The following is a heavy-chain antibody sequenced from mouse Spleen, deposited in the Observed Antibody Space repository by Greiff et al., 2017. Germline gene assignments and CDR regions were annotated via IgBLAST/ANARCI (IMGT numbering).Heavy chain of an antibody. J-gene: IGHJ2*01. Sequence: VQLQESGTELARPGASVKLSCKASGYTFINYGINWVKENTGQGLEWIGEIYLRSGNPYYNEKFKGKATLTADKSSSTAYMELRSLTSEDSAVYFCARGGYDDYFDSWGQGTTLTVSS. D-gene: IGHD2-2*01. CDR2: IYLRSGNP. CDR1: GYTFINYG. CDR3: ARGGYDDYFDS. V-gene: IGHV1-81*01.